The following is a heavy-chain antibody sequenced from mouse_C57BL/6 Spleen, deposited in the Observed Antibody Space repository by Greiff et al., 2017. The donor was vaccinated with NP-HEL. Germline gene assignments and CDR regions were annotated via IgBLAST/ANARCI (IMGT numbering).Heavy chain of an antibody. V-gene: IGHV1-52*01. Sequence: QVQLQQPGAELVRPGSSVKLSCKASGYTFTSYWMHWVKQRPIQGLEWIGNIDPSDSETHYNQKFKDKATLTVDKSSSTAYMQLSSLTSEDSAVYYCAIIYYDYGFAYWGQGTLVTVSA. CDR3: AIIYYDYGFAY. CDR2: IDPSDSET. CDR1: GYTFTSYW. D-gene: IGHD2-4*01. J-gene: IGHJ3*01.